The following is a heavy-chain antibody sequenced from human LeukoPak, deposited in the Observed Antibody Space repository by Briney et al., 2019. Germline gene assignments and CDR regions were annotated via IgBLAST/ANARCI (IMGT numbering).Heavy chain of an antibody. CDR3: ARQVAVAGTSAFVI. CDR1: GVSISSGVYY. Sequence: SDTLSLTCTLSGVSISSGVYYCRWIRQHPGKGLEWIRYIYYSRSTHYNHSLKSRVTISVDTSKSQCSLRLSSVPASDTVVYYCARQVAVAGTSAFVIWGPGTMVTVSS. J-gene: IGHJ3*02. D-gene: IGHD6-19*01. V-gene: IGHV4-61*08. CDR2: IYYSRST.